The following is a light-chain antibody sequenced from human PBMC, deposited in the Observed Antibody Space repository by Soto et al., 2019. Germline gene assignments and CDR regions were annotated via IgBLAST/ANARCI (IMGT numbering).Light chain of an antibody. J-gene: IGKJ5*01. V-gene: IGKV3-20*01. Sequence: EIVLTQSPGTLSLSPGERATLSCKASQSVSSSYLAWYQQKPGQAPRLPIDGASSRATGIPDRFSGSGSGTDFTLTISRLEPEDFAVYYCQQYGSSPPITFGQGTRL. CDR1: QSVSSSY. CDR2: GAS. CDR3: QQYGSSPPIT.